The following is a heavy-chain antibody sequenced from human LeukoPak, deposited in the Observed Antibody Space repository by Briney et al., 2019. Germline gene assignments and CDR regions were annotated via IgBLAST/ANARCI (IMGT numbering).Heavy chain of an antibody. CDR3: ARVWYPPDAFDF. CDR1: GYTVNSYG. CDR2: ISVYNGGT. J-gene: IGHJ3*01. V-gene: IGHV1-18*01. D-gene: IGHD6-13*01. Sequence: ASVKVSCKASGYTVNSYGMTWVRQAPGQWLEWVGWISVYNGGTKLAQKVQQRVTMPTDTSTNIAYMELRNLRSDATAVYYCARVWYPPDAFDFWGQGTMVTVSS.